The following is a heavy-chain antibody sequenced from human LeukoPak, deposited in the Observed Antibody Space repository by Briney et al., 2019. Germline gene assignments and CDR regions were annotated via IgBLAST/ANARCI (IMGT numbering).Heavy chain of an antibody. Sequence: GGSPRLSCAASGFTFSSYWMSWVRQAPGKGLEWVANIKQDGSEKYYVDSVKGRFTISRDNSKNTLYLQMNSLRAEDAAVYYCARDTAAGNNWFDPWGQGTLVTVSS. D-gene: IGHD6-13*01. V-gene: IGHV3-7*01. J-gene: IGHJ5*02. CDR3: ARDTAAGNNWFDP. CDR2: IKQDGSEK. CDR1: GFTFSSYW.